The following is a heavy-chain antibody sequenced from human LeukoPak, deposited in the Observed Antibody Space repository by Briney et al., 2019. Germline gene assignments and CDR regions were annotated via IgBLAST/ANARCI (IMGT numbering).Heavy chain of an antibody. V-gene: IGHV3-23*01. Sequence: PGGSLRLSCAASGFTFSSYAMNWVRQAPGKGLEWVSVISGSGGSTYYADSVKGRFTISRDNSKNTLYLQMNSLRAEDTAVYYCAKAESNTYYYGSGSYVVDYWGQGTLVTVSS. CDR3: AKAESNTYYYGSGSYVVDY. D-gene: IGHD3-10*01. J-gene: IGHJ4*02. CDR1: GFTFSSYA. CDR2: ISGSGGST.